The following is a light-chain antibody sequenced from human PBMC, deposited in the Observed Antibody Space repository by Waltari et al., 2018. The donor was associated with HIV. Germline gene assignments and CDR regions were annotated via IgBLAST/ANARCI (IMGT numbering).Light chain of an antibody. J-gene: IGLJ3*02. CDR2: DVS. CDR3: SSYASGSSIWV. V-gene: IGLV2-14*03. Sequence: QSALTQPASVSGSPGQSITISCTVTRGALGGYTYVSWYQQHPDKPPKVLLYDVSSRPSGVSTRFYGSKSGNTASLTISGLQAEDEAEYYCSSYASGSSIWVFGGGTKLTVL. CDR1: RGALGGYTY.